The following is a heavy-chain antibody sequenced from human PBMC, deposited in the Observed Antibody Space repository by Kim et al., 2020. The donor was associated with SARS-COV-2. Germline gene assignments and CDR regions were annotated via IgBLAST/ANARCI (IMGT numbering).Heavy chain of an antibody. CDR3: ARGPLGDWDVNNWFDP. CDR2: ISSSSSYI. D-gene: IGHD2-21*02. CDR1: GFTFSSYS. V-gene: IGHV3-21*01. Sequence: GGSLRLSCAASGFTFSSYSMNWVRQAPGKGLEWVSSISSSSSYIYYADSVKGRFTISRDNAKNSLYLQMNSLRAEDTAVYYCARGPLGDWDVNNWFDPWGQGTLVTVSS. J-gene: IGHJ5*02.